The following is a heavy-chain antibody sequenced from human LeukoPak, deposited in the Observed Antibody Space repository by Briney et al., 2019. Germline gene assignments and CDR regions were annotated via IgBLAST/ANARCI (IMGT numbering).Heavy chain of an antibody. Sequence: SETLSLTCTVSGGSISSYYWSWIRQPAGKGLEWIGRIYSTGSTNYNPSPKSRVTMSVDTSKNQFSLRLRSVTAADPAVYYCARQIASAGTAGFDFWGQGALVTVSS. D-gene: IGHD6-13*01. CDR2: IYSTGST. CDR3: ARQIASAGTAGFDF. J-gene: IGHJ4*02. V-gene: IGHV4-4*07. CDR1: GGSISSYY.